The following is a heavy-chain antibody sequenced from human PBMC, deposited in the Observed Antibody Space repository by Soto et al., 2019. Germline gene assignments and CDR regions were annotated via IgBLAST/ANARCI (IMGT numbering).Heavy chain of an antibody. CDR3: ARGRFLSWFGERAGGMDV. J-gene: IGHJ6*02. V-gene: IGHV4-31*03. Sequence: QVQLQESGPGLVKPSQTLSLTCTVSGGSISSGSYYWSWIRXXXGKGLEWIGYIYYSGSTSYNPSLNSRGTVSVDTSKNQFSLKLISVTAAYTAVYYCARGRFLSWFGERAGGMDVWGQGTTVTVSS. CDR2: IYYSGST. D-gene: IGHD3-10*01. CDR1: GGSISSGSYY.